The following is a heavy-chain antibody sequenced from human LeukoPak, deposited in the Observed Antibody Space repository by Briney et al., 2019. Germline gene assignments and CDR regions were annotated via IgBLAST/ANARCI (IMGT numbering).Heavy chain of an antibody. CDR3: ARDRAVPAEVRGDAFDI. V-gene: IGHV3-11*01. CDR1: GFTFSDYY. Sequence: GGSLRLSCAASGFTFSDYYTSWIRQAPGKGLEWVSYISSSGSTIYYADSVKGRFTISRDNAKNSLYLQMNSLRAEDTAVYYCARDRAVPAEVRGDAFDIWGQGTMVTVSS. CDR2: ISSSGSTI. J-gene: IGHJ3*02. D-gene: IGHD2-2*01.